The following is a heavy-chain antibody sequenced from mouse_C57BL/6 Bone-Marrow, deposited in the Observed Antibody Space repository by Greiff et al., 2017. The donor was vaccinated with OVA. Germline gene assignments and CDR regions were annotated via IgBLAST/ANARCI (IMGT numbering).Heavy chain of an antibody. CDR1: GYTFTSYW. CDR3: ARYYCGSSYDWYFDV. Sequence: VQLQQSGAELVKPGASVKLSCKASGYTFTSYWMHWVKQRPGQGLEWIGMIHPNSGSTNYNEKFKSKATLTVDKSSSTAYMQLSSLTSEDSAVYYCARYYCGSSYDWYFDVWGTGTTVTVSS. J-gene: IGHJ1*03. D-gene: IGHD1-1*01. CDR2: IHPNSGST. V-gene: IGHV1-64*01.